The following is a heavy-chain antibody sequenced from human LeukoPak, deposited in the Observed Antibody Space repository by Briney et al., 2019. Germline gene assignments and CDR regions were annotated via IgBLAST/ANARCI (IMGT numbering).Heavy chain of an antibody. CDR2: IIPIFGTA. CDR3: ARTPTWRGAFDY. V-gene: IGHV1-69*05. CDR1: GGTFSSYA. J-gene: IGHJ4*02. D-gene: IGHD1-26*01. Sequence: ASVKVSCKASGGTFSSYAISWVRQAPGQGLEWMGGIIPIFGTANYAQKFQGRVTITTDESTSTAYMELSSLRSEDTAVYYCARTPTWRGAFDYWGQGTLVTFSS.